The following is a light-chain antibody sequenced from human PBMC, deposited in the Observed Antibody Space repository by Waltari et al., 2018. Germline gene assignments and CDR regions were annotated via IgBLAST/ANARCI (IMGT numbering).Light chain of an antibody. V-gene: IGLV5-37*01. Sequence: QPVLTQPPSSSASPGDSARLTCTLPSDINVGDFIIYWYQQKPGSPPRFLLYYKSDSEKAQGSGVPSRFSGSKDASANAGFLLISGLQSEDEADYYCMFWPNNVWVFGGGTKLTVL. CDR1: SDINVGDFI. J-gene: IGLJ3*02. CDR2: YKSDSEK. CDR3: MFWPNNVWV.